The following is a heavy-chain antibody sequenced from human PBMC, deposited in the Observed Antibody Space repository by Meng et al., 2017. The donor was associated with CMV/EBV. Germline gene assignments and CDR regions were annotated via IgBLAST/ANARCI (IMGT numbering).Heavy chain of an antibody. Sequence: LVKDSCKASGFTFTSSAVQWVRQARGQRLEWIGWIVVGSGNTNYAQKFQERVTITRDMSTSTAYMELSSLRSEDTAVYYCAAGEKAAAGSNLDYWGQGTLVTVSS. CDR1: GFTFTSSA. J-gene: IGHJ4*02. CDR3: AAGEKAAAGSNLDY. V-gene: IGHV1-58*01. D-gene: IGHD6-13*01. CDR2: IVVGSGNT.